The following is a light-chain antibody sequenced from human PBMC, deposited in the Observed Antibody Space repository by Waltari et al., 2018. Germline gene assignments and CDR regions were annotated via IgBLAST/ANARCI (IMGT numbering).Light chain of an antibody. CDR1: TGDVATYDY. J-gene: IGLJ2*01. CDR3: SSYTSRNILV. V-gene: IGLV2-14*03. CDR2: DVK. Sequence: HSALTQPASVSGSLGQSITLSCTGSTGDVATYDYVSWYQQHSGKAPKLLIYDVKNLPSGVSHRFSGSKSGNTASLTICGLQAEDEAEYYCSSYTSRNILVFGGGTKLTVL.